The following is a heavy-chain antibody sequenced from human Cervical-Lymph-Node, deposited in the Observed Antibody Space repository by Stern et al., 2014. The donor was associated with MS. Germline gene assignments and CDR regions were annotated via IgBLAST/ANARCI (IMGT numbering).Heavy chain of an antibody. Sequence: MQLVEYGGGLVKPGGSLRLSCAASGFTFSDYYMNWIRQAPGKGLEWISYISSRDGTIFYADSVKGRFTISRDNAKKALYLQMNSLRAEDTAVYYCARAGGSKDDFWGQGTLVTVSS. V-gene: IGHV3-11*01. CDR3: ARAGGSKDDF. CDR2: ISSRDGTI. CDR1: GFTFSDYY. D-gene: IGHD4-23*01. J-gene: IGHJ4*02.